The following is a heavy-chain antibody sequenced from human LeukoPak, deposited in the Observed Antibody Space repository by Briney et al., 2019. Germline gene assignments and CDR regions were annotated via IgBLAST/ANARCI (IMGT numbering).Heavy chain of an antibody. CDR1: GFTFSSYA. Sequence: GGSLRLSCAASGFTFSSYAMHWVRQAPGKGLEWVAVISYDGSNKYYADSVKGRFTISRDNSKNTLYLQMNSLRAEDTAVYYCARVHSAIAAAGTRDGFGPWGQGTLVTVSS. CDR3: ARVHSAIAAAGTRDGFGP. CDR2: ISYDGSNK. D-gene: IGHD6-13*01. V-gene: IGHV3-30*04. J-gene: IGHJ5*02.